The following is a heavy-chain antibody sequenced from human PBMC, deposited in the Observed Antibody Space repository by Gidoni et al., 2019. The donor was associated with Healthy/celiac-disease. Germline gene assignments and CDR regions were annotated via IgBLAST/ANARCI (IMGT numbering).Heavy chain of an antibody. CDR1: GGSFSGYY. J-gene: IGHJ4*02. CDR3: ARAGYYYGSGSYYKLYYFDY. D-gene: IGHD3-10*01. CDR2: INHSGST. Sequence: QVQLQQWGAGLLKPSETLSLPCAVYGGSFSGYYWCWIRQPPGKGLEWIGEINHSGSTNYNPSLKSRVTISVDTSKNQFSLKLSSVTAADTAVYYCARAGYYYGSGSYYKLYYFDYWGQGTLVTVSS. V-gene: IGHV4-34*01.